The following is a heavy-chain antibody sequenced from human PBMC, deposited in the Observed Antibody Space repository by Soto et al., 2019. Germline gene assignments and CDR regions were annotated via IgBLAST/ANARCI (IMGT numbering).Heavy chain of an antibody. CDR3: AREADTGGHPYF. CDR1: GGSVRSDKSY. D-gene: IGHD2-8*02. J-gene: IGHJ2*01. Sequence: SETLSLTCTVSGGSVRSDKSYWSWIRQPPGKGLEWIGYVYQTGSSDYNPSVKSRVTISLDTSKNQFSLKLTTVTAADTAVYYCAREADTGGHPYF. CDR2: VYQTGSS. V-gene: IGHV4-61*01.